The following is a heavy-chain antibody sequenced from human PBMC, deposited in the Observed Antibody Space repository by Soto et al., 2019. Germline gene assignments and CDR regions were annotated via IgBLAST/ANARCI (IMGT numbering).Heavy chain of an antibody. J-gene: IGHJ4*02. V-gene: IGHV3-74*03. Sequence: EVQLVESGGGLVQPGGSLRLSCVASGFTFSSYWMHWVRQVPGKEPVWVSFIDSYGSSTKYAESVRGRFTISRDNANNTLYLLMNSLRVEDTAVYYCVRGLWYSDHWGQGTLVTVSS. CDR1: GFTFSSYW. D-gene: IGHD3-10*01. CDR3: VRGLWYSDH. CDR2: IDSYGSST.